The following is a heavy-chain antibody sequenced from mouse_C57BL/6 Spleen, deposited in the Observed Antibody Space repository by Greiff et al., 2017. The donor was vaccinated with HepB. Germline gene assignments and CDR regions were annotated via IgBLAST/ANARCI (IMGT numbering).Heavy chain of an antibody. Sequence: QVQLQQSGAELVKPGASVKLSCKASGYTFTSYWMQWVKQRPGQGLEWIGEIDPSDSYTNSNQKFKGKATLTVDTSSSTAYMQLSSLTSEDSAVYYCAVYGNYFDYWGQGTTLTVSS. CDR1: GYTFTSYW. D-gene: IGHD2-1*01. CDR2: IDPSDSYT. J-gene: IGHJ2*01. V-gene: IGHV1-50*01. CDR3: AVYGNYFDY.